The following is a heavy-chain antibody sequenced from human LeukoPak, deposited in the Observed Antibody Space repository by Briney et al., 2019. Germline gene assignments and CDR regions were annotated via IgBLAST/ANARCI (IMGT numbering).Heavy chain of an antibody. V-gene: IGHV3-23*01. CDR2: ISGSGGST. Sequence: GGSLRLSCAASGFTFSSYAMSWVRQAPGKGLEWVSAISGSGGSTYYADSVKGRFTISRDNSKNTLYLQMNSLRAEDTAVYYCAKDHPDYYDSSGPDAFDIWGQGTMVTVSS. CDR3: AKDHPDYYDSSGPDAFDI. J-gene: IGHJ3*02. D-gene: IGHD3-22*01. CDR1: GFTFSSYA.